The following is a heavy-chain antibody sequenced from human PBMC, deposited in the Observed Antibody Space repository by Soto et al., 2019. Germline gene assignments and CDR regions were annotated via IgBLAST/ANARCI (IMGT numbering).Heavy chain of an antibody. CDR2: ISYDGSNK. CDR1: GFTFSSYA. D-gene: IGHD3-22*01. Sequence: GSLRLSCAASGFTFSSYAMHWVRQAPGKGLEWGAVISYDGSNKYYADSVKGRFTISRDNSKNTLYLQMNSLRAEDTAVYYCARDLEDYYDSSGYNLWGQGTLVTVSS. V-gene: IGHV3-30-3*01. J-gene: IGHJ5*02. CDR3: ARDLEDYYDSSGYNL.